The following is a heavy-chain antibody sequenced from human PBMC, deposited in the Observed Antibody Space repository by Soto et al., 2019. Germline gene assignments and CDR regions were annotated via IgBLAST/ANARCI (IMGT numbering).Heavy chain of an antibody. CDR1: GYSFTSYW. J-gene: IGHJ3*02. V-gene: IGHV5-51*03. CDR3: AGGKIGPPTMKQLVGLDAFDI. CDR2: IYPGDSDT. Sequence: EVQLVQSGAEVKKPGESLKISCKGSGYSFTSYWIGWVRQMPGKGLEWMGIIYPGDSDTRYSPSFQGQVTISADKSISTAYLQWSSLKASDTAMYYCAGGKIGPPTMKQLVGLDAFDIWGQGTMVTVSS. D-gene: IGHD6-6*01.